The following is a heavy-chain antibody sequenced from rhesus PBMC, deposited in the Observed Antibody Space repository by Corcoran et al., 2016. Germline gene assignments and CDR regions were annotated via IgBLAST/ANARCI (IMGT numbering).Heavy chain of an antibody. CDR1: GGSISSSNW. CDR3: ARDIPRIAAGRSAFDF. V-gene: IGHV4-65*01. CDR2: ISGSSGST. D-gene: IGHD6-13*01. Sequence: QVQLQESGPGLVKPSETLSLTCAVSGGSISSSNWWSWIRQPPGKGLEWIGFISGSSGSTYYNPSLKSRVTISTDTSKNQFSLKLSSVTAADTAVYYCARDIPRIAAGRSAFDFWGQGLRVTVSS. J-gene: IGHJ3*01.